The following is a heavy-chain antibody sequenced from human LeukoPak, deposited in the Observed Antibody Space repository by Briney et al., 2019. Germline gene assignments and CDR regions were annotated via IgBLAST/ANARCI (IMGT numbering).Heavy chain of an antibody. CDR1: GGSISSSSYY. D-gene: IGHD1-26*01. CDR3: ARQGSGNYLSPVNY. CDR2: IYHSGST. J-gene: IGHJ4*02. V-gene: IGHV4-39*01. Sequence: SETLSLTCTVSGGSISSSSYYWGWIRQPPGKGLEWIGTIYHSGSTYYNPSLKSRVTISVDTSKNQFSLKLSSVTAADTAVYYCARQGSGNYLSPVNYWGQGTLVTVSS.